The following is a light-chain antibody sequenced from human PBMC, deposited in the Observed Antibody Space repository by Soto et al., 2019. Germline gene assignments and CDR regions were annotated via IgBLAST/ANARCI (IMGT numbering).Light chain of an antibody. Sequence: QSVLTQPASVSGSPGQSITISCTGTSSDVGSYNLVSRYQQHPGKAPKLMIYEGSKRPSGVSNRFSGSKSGNTASLTISGLHAEDEADYYCCSYAGSSTWVFGGGTKLTVL. CDR3: CSYAGSSTWV. J-gene: IGLJ3*02. CDR2: EGS. CDR1: SSDVGSYNL. V-gene: IGLV2-23*01.